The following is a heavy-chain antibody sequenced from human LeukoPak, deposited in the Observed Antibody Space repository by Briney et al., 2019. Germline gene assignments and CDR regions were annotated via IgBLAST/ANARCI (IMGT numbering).Heavy chain of an antibody. CDR3: AKLFSELY. D-gene: IGHD3-10*01. CDR1: GFTFSSYA. V-gene: IGHV3-23*01. J-gene: IGHJ4*02. CDR2: IRGNGGSS. Sequence: GSLRLSCAASGFTFSSYAMTWVRQAPGKGLEWVSSIRGNGGSSYYADSVKGLFTISRDNYKTTLSLQTNNLRAEDTAVYYCAKLFSELYWGQGALVTVST.